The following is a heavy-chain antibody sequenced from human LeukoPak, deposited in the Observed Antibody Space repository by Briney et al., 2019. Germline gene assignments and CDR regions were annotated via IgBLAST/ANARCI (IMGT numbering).Heavy chain of an antibody. CDR2: MDPSGSQK. Sequence: GGSLRLSCAASGFTFNRSWLTWVRQAPGRGLEWVANMDPSGSQKRYVDSVKGRFTISKDNPGTSLYLEMNSLRTEGTAIYYCAIWASGNYWGQGTLVTVSS. CDR3: AIWASGNY. CDR1: GFTFNRSW. D-gene: IGHD3-10*01. V-gene: IGHV3-7*01. J-gene: IGHJ4*02.